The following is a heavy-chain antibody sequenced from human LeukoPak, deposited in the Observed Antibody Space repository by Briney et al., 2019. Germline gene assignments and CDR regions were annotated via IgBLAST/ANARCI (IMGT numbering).Heavy chain of an antibody. CDR2: IHTSGNT. Sequence: SETLSLTCTVSGGSISGYYWSWIRQPAGKGLEWIGHIHTSGNTNYNPSLKSRVTMSVDTSNNQFSLRVSSMTAADTAIYYCVRGGSKAAATCDYWGQGTLVTVFS. CDR3: VRGGSKAAATCDY. J-gene: IGHJ4*02. D-gene: IGHD2-15*01. CDR1: GGSISGYY. V-gene: IGHV4-4*07.